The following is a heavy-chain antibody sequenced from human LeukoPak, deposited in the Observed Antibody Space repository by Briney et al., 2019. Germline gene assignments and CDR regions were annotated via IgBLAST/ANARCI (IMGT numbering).Heavy chain of an antibody. CDR3: ARHYHSYYGSGSYSFDY. J-gene: IGHJ4*02. CDR2: INHSGST. Sequence: PSETLSLTCAVYGGSFSGYYWSWIRQPPGKGLEWIGEINHSGSTNYNPSLKSRVTISVDTSKNQSSLKLSSVTAADTAVYYCARHYHSYYGSGSYSFDYWGQGTLVTVSS. V-gene: IGHV4-34*01. CDR1: GGSFSGYY. D-gene: IGHD3-10*01.